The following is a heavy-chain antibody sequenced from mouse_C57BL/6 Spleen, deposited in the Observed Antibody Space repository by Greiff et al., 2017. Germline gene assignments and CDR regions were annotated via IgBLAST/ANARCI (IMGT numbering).Heavy chain of an antibody. J-gene: IGHJ2*01. D-gene: IGHD1-1*01. V-gene: IGHV5-17*01. CDR2: ISSGSSTI. CDR3: ARPYYYGSSLYYFDY. Sequence: EVMLVESGGGLVKPGGSLKLSCAASGFTFSDYGMHWVRQAPEKGLEWVSYISSGSSTIYYADTVKGRFTISRDNAKNTLFLQMTSLRSEDTAMYYCARPYYYGSSLYYFDYWGQGTTLTVSS. CDR1: GFTFSDYG.